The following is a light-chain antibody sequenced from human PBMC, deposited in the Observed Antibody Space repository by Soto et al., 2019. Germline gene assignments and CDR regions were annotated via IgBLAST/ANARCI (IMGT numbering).Light chain of an antibody. CDR1: SSDFGDYNY. CDR3: SSFTTTSVV. V-gene: IGLV2-14*01. Sequence: QSALTQPASVSGSPGQSITISCTGTSSDFGDYNYVSWYQQQPGKAPKLMIHDVSNRPSGVSDRFSGSKSGNTASLIISGLQAEDAADYYCSSFTTTSVVFGGGTKLTVL. CDR2: DVS. J-gene: IGLJ2*01.